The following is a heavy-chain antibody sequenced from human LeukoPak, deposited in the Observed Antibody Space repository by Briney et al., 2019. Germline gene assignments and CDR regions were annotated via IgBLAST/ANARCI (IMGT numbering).Heavy chain of an antibody. V-gene: IGHV1-69*06. CDR2: IIPIFGTA. CDR1: GGTFSSYA. J-gene: IGHJ4*02. D-gene: IGHD3-3*01. CDR3: ARGAYYDFWSGVDY. Sequence: ASVKVSCKASGGTFSSYAISWVRQAPGQGLEWMGGIIPIFGTANYAQKFQGRVTITADKSTSTAYMELSSLRSEDTAVYYCARGAYYDFWSGVDYWGQGTLVTVSS.